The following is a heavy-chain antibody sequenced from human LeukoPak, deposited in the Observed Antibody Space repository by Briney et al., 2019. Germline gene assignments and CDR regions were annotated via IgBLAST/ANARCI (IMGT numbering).Heavy chain of an antibody. D-gene: IGHD3-22*01. CDR1: GGSISSGGYS. CDR2: IYHSGST. Sequence: PSQTLSLTCAVSGGSISSGGYSWSWIRQPPGKGLEWIGYIYHSGSTNYNPSLKSRVTMSVDTSKNQFSLKLSSVTAADTAVYYCAGSYYYDSSGYYPFDYWGQGTLVTVSS. V-gene: IGHV4-30-2*01. CDR3: AGSYYYDSSGYYPFDY. J-gene: IGHJ4*02.